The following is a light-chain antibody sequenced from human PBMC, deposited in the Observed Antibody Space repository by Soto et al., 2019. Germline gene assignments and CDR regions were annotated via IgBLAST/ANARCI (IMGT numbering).Light chain of an antibody. Sequence: ELVLTQSPATLSVSPGERATLSCRASQSVSSNLAWYQQKPGQAPRLLLYGASTRATGLPARFSGSGSGTEFTLTISSLQSEDFAVYYCQQYNNWPRTFGGGTKVEIK. V-gene: IGKV3-15*01. J-gene: IGKJ4*01. CDR3: QQYNNWPRT. CDR2: GAS. CDR1: QSVSSN.